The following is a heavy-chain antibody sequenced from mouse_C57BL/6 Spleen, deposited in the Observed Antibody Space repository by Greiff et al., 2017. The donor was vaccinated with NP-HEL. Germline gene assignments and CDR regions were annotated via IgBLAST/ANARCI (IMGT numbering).Heavy chain of an antibody. CDR3: ARPITTVVVSDWYFDV. D-gene: IGHD1-1*01. Sequence: QVQLQQPGAELVRPGTSVKLSCKASGYTFTSYWMHWVKQRPGQGLEWIGVIDPSDSYTNYNQKFKGKATLTVDTSSSTAYMQLSSLTSEDSAVYYCARPITTVVVSDWYFDVWGTGTTVTVSS. CDR2: IDPSDSYT. CDR1: GYTFTSYW. J-gene: IGHJ1*03. V-gene: IGHV1-59*01.